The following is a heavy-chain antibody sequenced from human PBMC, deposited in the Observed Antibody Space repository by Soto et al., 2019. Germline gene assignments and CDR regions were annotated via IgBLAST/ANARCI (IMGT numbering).Heavy chain of an antibody. V-gene: IGHV1-3*01. D-gene: IGHD3-22*01. J-gene: IGHJ4*01. Sequence: ASVKVSYKASGYTFTSYAMHWVRQAPGQRLEWMGWINAGNGNTKYSQKFQGRVTITRDTSASTAYMELSSLRSEDTAVYYCARFILGDYYDSSGYYFGLVYWG. CDR3: ARFILGDYYDSSGYYFGLVY. CDR1: GYTFTSYA. CDR2: INAGNGNT.